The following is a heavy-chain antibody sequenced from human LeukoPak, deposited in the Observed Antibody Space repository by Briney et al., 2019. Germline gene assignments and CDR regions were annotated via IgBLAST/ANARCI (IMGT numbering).Heavy chain of an antibody. CDR2: ISYDGSNK. CDR3: ARDPVGDY. Sequence: GGSLRLSCAASGFTFSSYAMHWVRQAPGKGLEWVAVISYDGSNKYYADSVKGRFTIFRDNSKNTLYLQMGSLRAEDMAVYYCARDPVGDYWGQGTLVTVSS. CDR1: GFTFSSYA. J-gene: IGHJ4*02. V-gene: IGHV3-30*14.